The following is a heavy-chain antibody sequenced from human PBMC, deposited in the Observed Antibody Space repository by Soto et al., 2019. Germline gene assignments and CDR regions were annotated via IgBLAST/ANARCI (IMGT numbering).Heavy chain of an antibody. CDR3: ARGYCSGGSCYSGFAFIDY. CDR1: GGSFSGYY. J-gene: IGHJ4*02. D-gene: IGHD2-15*01. CDR2: INHSGST. Sequence: SETLSLTCAVYGGSFSGYYWSWIRQPPGKGLEWIGEINHSGSTNYNPSLKSRVTITVDTSKNQFSLKLSSVTAADTAVYYCARGYCSGGSCYSGFAFIDYWGQGTLVTVS. V-gene: IGHV4-34*01.